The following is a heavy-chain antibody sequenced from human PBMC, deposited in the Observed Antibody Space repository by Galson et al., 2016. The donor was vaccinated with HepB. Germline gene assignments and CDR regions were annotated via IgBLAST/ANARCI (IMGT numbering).Heavy chain of an antibody. Sequence: SLRLSCAASGFTFSDYAMSWVRQAPGKGLEWVSTMSGSGGTTYYADSVKGRFTISRDNSRNTVFLQMNSLTAEDTAVYYCAKAPSGWSYYFDYWGQGILVTGSS. V-gene: IGHV3-23*01. CDR1: GFTFSDYA. CDR2: MSGSGGTT. D-gene: IGHD6-19*01. J-gene: IGHJ4*02. CDR3: AKAPSGWSYYFDY.